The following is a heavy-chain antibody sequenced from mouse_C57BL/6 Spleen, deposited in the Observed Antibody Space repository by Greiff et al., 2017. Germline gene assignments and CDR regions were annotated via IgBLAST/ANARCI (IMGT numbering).Heavy chain of an antibody. Sequence: VQLQQSGAELVRPGASVKLSCKASGYTFTDYYINWVKPRPGQGLAWIARIYPGSGNTYYNEKFKGKATLSAEKSSSTAYMQLSSLTSEDSAVYFGARDYGRLYWYFDVWGTGTTVTVSS. CDR1: GYTFTDYY. J-gene: IGHJ1*03. D-gene: IGHD1-1*01. V-gene: IGHV1-76*01. CDR2: IYPGSGNT. CDR3: ARDYGRLYWYFDV.